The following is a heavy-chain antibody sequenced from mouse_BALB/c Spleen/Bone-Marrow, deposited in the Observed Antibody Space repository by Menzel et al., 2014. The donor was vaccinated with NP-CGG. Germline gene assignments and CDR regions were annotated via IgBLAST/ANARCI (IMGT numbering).Heavy chain of an antibody. CDR2: INPSNGGT. V-gene: IGHV1S16*01. J-gene: IGHJ3*01. D-gene: IGHD2-4*01. Sequence: VQLVESGAELVKPGASVKLSCKASGYTFTSYYMYWVKQRPGQGLEWIGEINPSNGGTNFNEKFKSKATLTVDKSSSTAYMQLSSLTSEDSAVYYCTNDYLFACWGQGTLVTVSA. CDR3: TNDYLFAC. CDR1: GYTFTSYY.